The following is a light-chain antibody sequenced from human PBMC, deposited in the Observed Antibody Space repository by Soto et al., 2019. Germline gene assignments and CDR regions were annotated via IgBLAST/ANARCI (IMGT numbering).Light chain of an antibody. V-gene: IGKV3-20*01. CDR1: QSVSNNY. Sequence: EIVLTQSPGTLSLSPGERATLSCRASQSVSNNYLAWYQQKPGQAPRLLIYGASSRATGIPDRFSGSGSGTDFTLTINRLEPEDFAVYYCQQYGSSPPTLTFGGGTKVEIK. J-gene: IGKJ4*01. CDR3: QQYGSSPPTLT. CDR2: GAS.